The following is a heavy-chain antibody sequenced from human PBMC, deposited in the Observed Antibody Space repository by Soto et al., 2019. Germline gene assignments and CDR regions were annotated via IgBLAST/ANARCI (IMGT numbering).Heavy chain of an antibody. Sequence: QVQLVQSGTEVKKPGSSVKVSCKASGGSLSTNPISWVRQAPGQGLEWMGGTGSGTGPGNHAQKFQGRLTVTADKPTSTVYMELTSLSTDNTAVYYCAGRDSGSFYRFFESWGQGILVTVSS. CDR2: TGSGTGPG. CDR3: AGRDSGSFYRFFES. V-gene: IGHV1-69*06. CDR1: GGSLSTNP. D-gene: IGHD2-15*01. J-gene: IGHJ5*01.